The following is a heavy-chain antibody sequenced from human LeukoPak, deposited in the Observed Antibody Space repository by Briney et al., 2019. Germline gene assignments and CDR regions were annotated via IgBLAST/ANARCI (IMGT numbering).Heavy chain of an antibody. D-gene: IGHD3-3*01. Sequence: PPETLSLTCTVSGGSISSYYWSWIRQPPGKGLEWIGYIYYSGSTNYNPSLKSRVTISVDTSKNQFSLKLSSVTAADTAVYYCARSGGFLEFRIDYWGQGTLVTVSS. CDR1: GGSISSYY. V-gene: IGHV4-59*01. CDR2: IYYSGST. J-gene: IGHJ4*02. CDR3: ARSGGFLEFRIDY.